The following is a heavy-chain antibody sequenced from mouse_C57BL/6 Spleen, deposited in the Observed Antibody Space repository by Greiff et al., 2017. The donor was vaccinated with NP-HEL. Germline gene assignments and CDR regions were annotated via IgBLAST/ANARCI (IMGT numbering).Heavy chain of an antibody. CDR2: INPNNGGT. Sequence: DVQLQESGPELVKPGASVKMSCKASGYTFTDYNMHWVKQSHGKSLEWIGYINPNNGGTSYNQKFKGKATLTVNKSSSTAYMELRSLTSEDSAVYYCARGVKGWFAYWGQGTLVTVSA. CDR1: GYTFTDYN. J-gene: IGHJ3*01. D-gene: IGHD1-3*01. CDR3: ARGVKGWFAY. V-gene: IGHV1-22*01.